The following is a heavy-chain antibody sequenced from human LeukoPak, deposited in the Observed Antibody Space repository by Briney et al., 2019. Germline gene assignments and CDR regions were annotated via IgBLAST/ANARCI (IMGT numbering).Heavy chain of an antibody. V-gene: IGHV3-30-3*01. CDR3: ARDLYYDILTGYTFDY. J-gene: IGHJ4*02. Sequence: GGSLRLSCAASGFTLSSYAMHWVRQAPGKGLEWVAVISYDGSNKYYADSVKGRFTISRDNSKNTLYLQMNSLRAEDTAVYYCARDLYYDILTGYTFDYWGQGTLVTVSS. CDR2: ISYDGSNK. D-gene: IGHD3-9*01. CDR1: GFTLSSYA.